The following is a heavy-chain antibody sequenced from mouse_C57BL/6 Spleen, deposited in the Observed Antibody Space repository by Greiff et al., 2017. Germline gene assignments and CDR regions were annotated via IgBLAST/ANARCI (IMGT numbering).Heavy chain of an antibody. CDR3: ARKEGSAQATVYAMDY. D-gene: IGHD3-2*02. CDR2: IWSGGST. CDR1: GFSLTSYG. Sequence: QVQLKQSGPGLVQPSQSLSITCTVSGFSLTSYGVHWVRQSPGKGLEWLGVIWSGGSTDYNAAFISRLSISKDNSKSQVFFKMNSLQADDTAIYYCARKEGSAQATVYAMDYWGQGTSVTVSS. J-gene: IGHJ4*01. V-gene: IGHV2-2*01.